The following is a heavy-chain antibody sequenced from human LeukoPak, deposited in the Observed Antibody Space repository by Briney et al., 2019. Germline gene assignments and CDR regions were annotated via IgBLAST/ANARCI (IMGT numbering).Heavy chain of an antibody. Sequence: SETLSLTCTVSGGSISSYYWSWIRQPPGKGLEWIGYIYYSGSINYNPSLKSRVTISVDTSKNQFSLKLSSVTAADTAVYYCARVAAAGEYFDYWGQGTLVTVSS. V-gene: IGHV4-59*01. CDR1: GGSISSYY. CDR3: ARVAAAGEYFDY. CDR2: IYYSGSI. D-gene: IGHD6-13*01. J-gene: IGHJ4*02.